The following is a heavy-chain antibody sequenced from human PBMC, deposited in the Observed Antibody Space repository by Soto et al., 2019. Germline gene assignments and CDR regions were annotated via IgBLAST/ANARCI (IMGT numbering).Heavy chain of an antibody. CDR2: ISSGGEYT. J-gene: IGHJ6*03. D-gene: IGHD3-10*01. CDR3: ARDFKESQFYYYCMDV. CDR1: GFTFSSYS. V-gene: IGHV3-21*06. Sequence: EVQLVESGGGLVKPGGSLRLSCVVSGFTFSSYSMNWVRQAPGKGLEWVSSISSGGEYTYYADSVKGRFTISRDNAKNSVYLQMNSLTAEDTAVYYCARDFKESQFYYYCMDVWGKGTTVTVSS.